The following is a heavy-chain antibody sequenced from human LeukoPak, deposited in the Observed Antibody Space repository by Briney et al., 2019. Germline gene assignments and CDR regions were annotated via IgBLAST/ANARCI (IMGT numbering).Heavy chain of an antibody. J-gene: IGHJ5*02. Sequence: GGSLRLSCAASGFTFSSYAMHWVRQAPGKGLEWVAVISYDGSNKYYADSVKGRFTISRDNSKNTLYLQMNSLRAEDTAVYYCARDLLPGYDSSVYKGRSNWFDPWGQGTLVTVSS. CDR2: ISYDGSNK. CDR3: ARDLLPGYDSSVYKGRSNWFDP. D-gene: IGHD3-22*01. CDR1: GFTFSSYA. V-gene: IGHV3-30*04.